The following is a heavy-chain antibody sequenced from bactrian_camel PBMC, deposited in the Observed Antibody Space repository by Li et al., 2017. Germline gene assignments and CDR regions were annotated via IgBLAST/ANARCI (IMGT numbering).Heavy chain of an antibody. CDR3: ATDPRDSGYSDYDY. J-gene: IGHJ4*01. D-gene: IGHD4*01. V-gene: IGHV3-2*01. CDR2: IDRDGNSA. Sequence: HVQLVESGGGLVQPGGSLRLSCSASGFAFSTYYMGWVRQAPGKGLEWVASIDRDGNSAFYADSVKGRFTISRDNAKNTVYLHMNSLKPEDTALYYCATDPRDSGYSDYDYWGQGTQVTVS. CDR1: GFAFSTYY.